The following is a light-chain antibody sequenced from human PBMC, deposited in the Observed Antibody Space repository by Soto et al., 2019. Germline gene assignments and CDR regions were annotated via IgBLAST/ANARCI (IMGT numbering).Light chain of an antibody. Sequence: EIVLTQSPGTLSLSAGERATLSCRASQTISSNYLAWYQQKPGQAPRLLIFGASYRATGIPDRFSGSGSGTDFTLTISRLEREDFAVYYCQQYGRSPPEFTFGPGTKVDIK. CDR3: QQYGRSPPEFT. CDR1: QTISSNY. V-gene: IGKV3-20*01. J-gene: IGKJ3*01. CDR2: GAS.